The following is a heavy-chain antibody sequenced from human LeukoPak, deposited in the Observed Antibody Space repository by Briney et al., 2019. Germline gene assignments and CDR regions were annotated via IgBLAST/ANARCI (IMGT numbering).Heavy chain of an antibody. V-gene: IGHV3-21*01. D-gene: IGHD2-2*01. CDR1: GFTFSSYS. CDR3: ARGSTYYYYMDV. J-gene: IGHJ6*03. CDR2: ISSSSSYI. Sequence: GGSPRLSCAASGFTFSSYSMNWVRQAPGKGLEWVSSISSSSSYIYYADSVKGRFTISRDNAKNSLYLQMNSLRAEDTAVYYCARGSTYYYYMDVWGKGTTVTVSS.